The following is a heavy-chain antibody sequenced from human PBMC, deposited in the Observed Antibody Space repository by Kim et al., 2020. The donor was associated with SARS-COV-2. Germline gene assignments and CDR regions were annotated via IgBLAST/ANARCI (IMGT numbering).Heavy chain of an antibody. CDR3: ARDPGLPNGMDG. J-gene: IGHJ6*02. V-gene: IGHV3-53*01. Sequence: GGSLRLSCSASGFTVKSDYMSWVRQAPGKGLEWVATILSDGTKYYAASVKGRFTFSRDTSKNALYLQMNTLRGEDTAVYFCARDPGLPNGMDGGGRGTTVNVSS. CDR2: ILSDGTK. CDR1: GFTVKSDY.